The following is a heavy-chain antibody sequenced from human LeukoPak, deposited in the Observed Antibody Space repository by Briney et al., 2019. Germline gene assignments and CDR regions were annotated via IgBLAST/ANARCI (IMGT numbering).Heavy chain of an antibody. Sequence: SETLSLTCTVSRGSLSPDHCAWIRQPPGKGLEWIGYIFYTGRARYNPSLEGRATLTVDMSKNEVSLKLRSVTAADTATYYCARLVDGANTRVDSRGQGTLVTVSS. J-gene: IGHJ4*02. D-gene: IGHD4/OR15-4a*01. CDR3: ARLVDGANTRVDS. V-gene: IGHV4-59*08. CDR2: IFYTGRA. CDR1: RGSLSPDH.